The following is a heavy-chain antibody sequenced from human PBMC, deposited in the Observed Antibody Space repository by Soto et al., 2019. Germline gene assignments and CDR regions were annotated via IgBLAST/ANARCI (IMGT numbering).Heavy chain of an antibody. CDR1: GYTFSTND. Sequence: QVQLVQSGAEVKKPGASVKVSCKASGYTFSTNDINWVRQATGQGLEWTGWMNPNSGDTGFAQKFQGRVTMTRNTAISTAYMELSSLRSEDTAVYYCVRGGDYLRYFQHWGQGTLVTVSS. CDR3: VRGGDYLRYFQH. J-gene: IGHJ1*01. D-gene: IGHD3-22*01. V-gene: IGHV1-8*02. CDR2: MNPNSGDT.